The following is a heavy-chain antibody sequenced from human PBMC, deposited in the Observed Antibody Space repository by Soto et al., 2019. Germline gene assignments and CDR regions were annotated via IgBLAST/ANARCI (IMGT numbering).Heavy chain of an antibody. CDR1: SGSISSSNW. CDR2: IYHSGST. J-gene: IGHJ4*02. V-gene: IGHV4-4*02. D-gene: IGHD4-17*01. Sequence: QVQLQESGPGLVKPSGTLSLTCAVSSGSISSSNWWSWVRQPPGKGLEWIGGIYHSGSTNYNPTLKSRVTISVDKSKNQFSLKLSSVTAADTAVYYCAACHYGDRLFFDYWGQGTLVTVSS. CDR3: AACHYGDRLFFDY.